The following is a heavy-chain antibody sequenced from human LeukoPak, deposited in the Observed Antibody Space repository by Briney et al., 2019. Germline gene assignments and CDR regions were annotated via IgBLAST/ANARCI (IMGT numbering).Heavy chain of an antibody. D-gene: IGHD3-9*01. CDR1: GYAFTNSD. V-gene: IGHV1-2*04. CDR2: INPNSGGT. J-gene: IGHJ4*02. CDR3: ARLDPNFDY. Sequence: GASVKVSCTASGYAFTNSDINWVRQAPGQGLEWMGWINPNSGGTNYAQKFQGWVTMTRDTSISTAYMELSRLRSDDTAVYYCARLDPNFDYWGQGTLVTVSS.